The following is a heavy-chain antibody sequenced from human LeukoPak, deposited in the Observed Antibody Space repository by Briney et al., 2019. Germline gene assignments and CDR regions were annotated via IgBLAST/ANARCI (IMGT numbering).Heavy chain of an antibody. D-gene: IGHD3-10*01. CDR2: ISSSSTI. J-gene: IGHJ4*02. V-gene: IGHV3-48*04. Sequence: GGSLRLSCAASGFTFNSYSMNWVRQAPGKGLEWVSYISSSSTIYYADSVKGRFTISRDNAKNSLYLQMNSLRAEDTAVYYCARDDPRGFGGGLGYWGQGTLVTVSS. CDR1: GFTFNSYS. CDR3: ARDDPRGFGGGLGY.